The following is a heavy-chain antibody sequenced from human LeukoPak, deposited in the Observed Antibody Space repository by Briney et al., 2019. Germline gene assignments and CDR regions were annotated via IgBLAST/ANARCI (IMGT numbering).Heavy chain of an antibody. Sequence: SETLSLTCAVYGGSFSGYYWSWIRQPPGKGLEWLGEINHSGSTNYNPSLKSRVTISVDTSKNQFSLKLSSVTAADTAVYYCARSPITMVRGVIITWGQGTLVTVSS. V-gene: IGHV4-34*01. CDR2: INHSGST. J-gene: IGHJ4*02. CDR1: GGSFSGYY. CDR3: ARSPITMVRGVIIT. D-gene: IGHD3-10*01.